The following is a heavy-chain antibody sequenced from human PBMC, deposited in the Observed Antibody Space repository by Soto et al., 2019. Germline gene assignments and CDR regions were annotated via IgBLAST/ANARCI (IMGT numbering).Heavy chain of an antibody. CDR1: GFSLSTSGVG. CDR2: IYWDGDK. V-gene: IGHV2-5*02. CDR3: AHRVVGPGPITRAFDF. Sequence: QITLKESGPTLVQPTQTLTLTCTFSGFSLSTSGVGVGWIRQPPGKALEGLALIYWDGDKRYTPSLKSRLFISKDTSKNQVVLTMTKVDPEDTATYYCAHRVVGPGPITRAFDFWGQGTMVTVSS. D-gene: IGHD2-15*01. J-gene: IGHJ3*01.